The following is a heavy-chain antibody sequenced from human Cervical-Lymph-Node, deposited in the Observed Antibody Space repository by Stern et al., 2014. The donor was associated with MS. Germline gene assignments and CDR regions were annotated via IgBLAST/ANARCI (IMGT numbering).Heavy chain of an antibody. V-gene: IGHV4-59*12. D-gene: IGHD3-16*01. CDR3: ARRVMRNYFDS. CDR2: IYYSGST. Sequence: VQLVESGPGLVKPSETLSLTCTVSGDPISSYYWSWIRQSPGKGLECIGYIYYSGSTSYNPSLKSRVAISIDTSKNQFSLKLSSVTAADTAMYYCARRVMRNYFDSWGQGTLVTVSS. J-gene: IGHJ4*02. CDR1: GDPISSYY.